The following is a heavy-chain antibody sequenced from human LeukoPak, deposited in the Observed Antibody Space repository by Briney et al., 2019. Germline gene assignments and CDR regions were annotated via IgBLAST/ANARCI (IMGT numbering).Heavy chain of an antibody. CDR1: GFTFSNYG. D-gene: IGHD1-26*01. V-gene: IGHV3-21*01. CDR3: ARDRSGSSSVDDAFDI. CDR2: INVITGYI. J-gene: IGHJ3*02. Sequence: GGSLRLSCAASGFTFSNYGMTWVRQAPGKGLEWVAYINVITGYIYYADSLKGRFTISRDNAKKSLFLEMNSLRVEDTAVYYCARDRSGSSSVDDAFDIWGQGIMVTVSS.